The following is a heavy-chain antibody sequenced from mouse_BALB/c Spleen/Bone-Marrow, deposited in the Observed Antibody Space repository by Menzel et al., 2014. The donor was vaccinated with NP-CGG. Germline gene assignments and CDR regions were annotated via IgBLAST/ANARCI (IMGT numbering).Heavy chain of an antibody. CDR2: IWSDGST. CDR3: ARHSGGNYGYAMDY. CDR1: GFSLTSYG. Sequence: VQGVESGPGLVAPSQSLSITCTISGFSLTSYGVHWVRQPPGKGLEWLGVIWSDGSTTYNSALKSRLSISKDNSKSQVFLKMNSLQTDDTAMYYCARHSGGNYGYAMDYWGQGTSVTVSS. D-gene: IGHD2-1*01. V-gene: IGHV2-6-1*01. J-gene: IGHJ4*01.